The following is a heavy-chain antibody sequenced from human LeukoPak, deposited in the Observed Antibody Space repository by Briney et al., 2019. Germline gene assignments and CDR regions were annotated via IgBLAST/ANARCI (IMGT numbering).Heavy chain of an antibody. V-gene: IGHV3-9*01. CDR2: ISWNSGSV. D-gene: IGHD6-19*01. CDR1: GFTFDDYA. J-gene: IGHJ4*02. Sequence: GGSLRLSCAAAGFTFDDYAMHWVRQAPGKGLEGVSGISWNSGSVDYADSVRGRFTISRDNAKNSLYLQMNSRRVEDTALYYCAKDTSISVAGTIDYWGQGTLVTVSS. CDR3: AKDTSISVAGTIDY.